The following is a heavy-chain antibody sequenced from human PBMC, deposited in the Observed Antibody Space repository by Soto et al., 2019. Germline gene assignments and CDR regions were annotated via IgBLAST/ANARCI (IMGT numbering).Heavy chain of an antibody. CDR3: AREGWNDHYFDY. Sequence: PSETLSLTCTVSGASISNGDYYWSWIRQHPGKGLEWIGYIYYSGSTYYNPSLKSRVTISVDTSKNQFSLKLSSVTAADTAVYYCAREGWNDHYFDYWGQGTLVTVPS. D-gene: IGHD1-1*01. J-gene: IGHJ4*02. CDR2: IYYSGST. CDR1: GASISNGDYY. V-gene: IGHV4-31*03.